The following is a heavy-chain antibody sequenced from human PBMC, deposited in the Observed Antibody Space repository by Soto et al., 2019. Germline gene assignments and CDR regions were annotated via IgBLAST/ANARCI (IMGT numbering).Heavy chain of an antibody. D-gene: IGHD1-26*01. V-gene: IGHV4-39*07. Sequence: SETLSLTCTVSGGSISSSSYYWGWIRQPPGKGLEWIGSIYYSGSTYYNPSLKSRVTISVDTSKNQFSLKLSSVTAADTAVYYCARASPIVGATGWFDPWGQGTLVTVSS. J-gene: IGHJ5*02. CDR3: ARASPIVGATGWFDP. CDR1: GGSISSSSYY. CDR2: IYYSGST.